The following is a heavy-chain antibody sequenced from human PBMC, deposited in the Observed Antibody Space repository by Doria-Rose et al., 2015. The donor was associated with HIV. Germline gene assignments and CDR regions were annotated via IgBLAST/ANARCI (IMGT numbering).Heavy chain of an antibody. D-gene: IGHD6-13*01. V-gene: IGHV4-34*01. J-gene: IGHJ5*02. CDR1: GGSFSGYY. Sequence: QVQLQQWGAGLLKPSETLSLTCAVYGGSFSGYYWTWIRQAPGKGLEWIGEINYSGSTNYNPSLKSRVTISVDTPKSKCALKLNSVTAADAAVYYCTRRGRRGSWYPNWFDPWGQGTLVTVSS. CDR2: INYSGST. CDR3: TRRGRRGSWYPNWFDP.